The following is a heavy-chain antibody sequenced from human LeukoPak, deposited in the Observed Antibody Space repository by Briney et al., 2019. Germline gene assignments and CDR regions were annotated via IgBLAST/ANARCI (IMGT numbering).Heavy chain of an antibody. V-gene: IGHV3-15*01. J-gene: IGHJ4*02. CDR1: GFTFSDAW. CDR2: IKSKTDGGTT. CDR3: TTEAEVGAFDY. D-gene: IGHD1-26*01. Sequence: GGSLRLSCAASGFTFSDAWMSWVRQAPGKGLEWVGRIKSKTDGGTTDYAAPVKGRFTISRDDSKNTLYLQMNSLKTEDTAVYYCTTEAEVGAFDYWGQGTLVTVSS.